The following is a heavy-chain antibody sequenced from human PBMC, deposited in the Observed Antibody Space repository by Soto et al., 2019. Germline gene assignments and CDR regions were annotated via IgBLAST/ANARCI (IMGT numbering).Heavy chain of an antibody. CDR3: VRTSLVVAAATREDY. CDR2: INSNGGST. J-gene: IGHJ4*02. D-gene: IGHD2-15*01. Sequence: GGSLRLSCAASGFTFSSYAMSWVRQAPGKGLEWVSGINSNGGSTSYADSVKGRFTISRDNAKNTLYLQMNSLRAEDTAVYYCVRTSLVVAAATREDYWGQGTLVTVSS. V-gene: IGHV3-23*01. CDR1: GFTFSSYA.